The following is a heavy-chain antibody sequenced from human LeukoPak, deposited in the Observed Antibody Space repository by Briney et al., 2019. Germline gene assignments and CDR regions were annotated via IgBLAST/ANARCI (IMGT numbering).Heavy chain of an antibody. J-gene: IGHJ4*02. CDR2: INHSGSI. V-gene: IGHV4-34*01. D-gene: IGHD6-13*01. CDR3: ARGRGYSSSWYFDY. Sequence: PSETLSLTCAVYGGSFSGYYWSWIRQPPGKGLEWIGEINHSGSINYNPSLKSRVTISVDTSKNQFSLKLSSVTAADTAVYYCARGRGYSSSWYFDYWGQGTLVTVSS. CDR1: GGSFSGYY.